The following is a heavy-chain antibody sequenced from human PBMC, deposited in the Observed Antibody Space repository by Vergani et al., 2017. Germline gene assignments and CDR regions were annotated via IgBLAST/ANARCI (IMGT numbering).Heavy chain of an antibody. J-gene: IGHJ5*02. CDR1: GFTFKNNT. CDR3: ASRVSAGGGLDT. CDR2: ITSTGATI. Sequence: DVQLVESGGGLVQPGRSLRLSCAASGFTFKNNTMTWVRQSPGKGLEWVSSITSTGATINYADSVKGRFTISRDNAKKFLYLQMNNLRAEDTALYYCASRVSAGGGLDTWGQGTLVTVS. V-gene: IGHV3-48*04. D-gene: IGHD2-15*01.